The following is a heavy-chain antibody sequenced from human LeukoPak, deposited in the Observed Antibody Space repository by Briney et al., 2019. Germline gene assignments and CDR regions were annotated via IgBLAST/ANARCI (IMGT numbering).Heavy chain of an antibody. CDR3: PRGWLAETMVVTPYNY. J-gene: IGHJ4*02. Sequence: GASVKVSCKASGGTFSSHAINWVRQAPGQGLEWMGGIIPIFGTANYAQKFQGRVTITADESTSTAYMELSSLRSEDTAMYYCPRGWLAETMVVTPYNYWGQGTLVTVSS. V-gene: IGHV1-69*13. D-gene: IGHD4-23*01. CDR2: IIPIFGTA. CDR1: GGTFSSHA.